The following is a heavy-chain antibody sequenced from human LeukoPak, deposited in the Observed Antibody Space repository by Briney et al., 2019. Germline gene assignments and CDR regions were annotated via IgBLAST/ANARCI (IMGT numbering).Heavy chain of an antibody. CDR2: INRSGST. CDR3: ARRDYYDSSGPHFDYYFDY. J-gene: IGHJ4*02. Sequence: PSETLSLTCAVYGGSFSGYYWSWIRQPPGKGLEWIGEINRSGSTNYNPSLKSRVTISVDTSKNQFSLKLSSVTAADTAVYYCARRDYYDSSGPHFDYYFDYWGQGTLVTVSS. D-gene: IGHD3-22*01. CDR1: GGSFSGYY. V-gene: IGHV4-34*01.